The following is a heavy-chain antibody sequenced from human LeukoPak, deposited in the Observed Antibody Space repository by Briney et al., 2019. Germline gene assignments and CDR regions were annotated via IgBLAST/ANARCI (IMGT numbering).Heavy chain of an antibody. J-gene: IGHJ2*01. CDR1: GFTFSVFE. CDR3: ARNGGNSNWYFDL. D-gene: IGHD4-23*01. Sequence: GGSLRLSCAASGFTFSVFEMNWVRQAPGKGLEWVSYISRIGGTTTYYADSAKGRFTISRDNAKSSLFLQMDSLTADDTAVYYCARNGGNSNWYFDLWGRGTLVTVSS. V-gene: IGHV3-48*03. CDR2: ISRIGGTTT.